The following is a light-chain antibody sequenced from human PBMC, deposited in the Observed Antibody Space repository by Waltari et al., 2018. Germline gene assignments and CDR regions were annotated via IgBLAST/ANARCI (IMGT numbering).Light chain of an antibody. CDR1: SSDVGNYNL. CDR3: CSYASGSTFV. J-gene: IGLJ2*01. V-gene: IGLV2-23*02. CDR2: EVT. Sequence: QSALTQPASVSGSPGQSITISCAGTSSDVGNYNLFSWYQQHAGEAPKLMLYEVTKRPPGVSHRVSGSKSGNTASLTISGLQAEDEADYYCCSYASGSTFVFGGGTKLTVL.